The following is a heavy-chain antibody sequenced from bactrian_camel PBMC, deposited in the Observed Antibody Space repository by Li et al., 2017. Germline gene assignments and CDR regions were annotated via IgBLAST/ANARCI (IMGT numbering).Heavy chain of an antibody. CDR1: GYTYSGHC. D-gene: IGHD6*01. V-gene: IGHV3S1*01. J-gene: IGHJ4*01. CDR2: VIAGSGSP. Sequence: VQLVESGGGTVQAGGSLRLSCAFSGYTYSGHCMGWFRQAPGKEREGVAVIAGSGSPGYADSVKGRFTISQDNAKNTVYLQMNNLQPEDTAMYYCAEGRGSRGEHCYSLNYWGQGTQVTVS. CDR3: AEGRGSRGEHCYSLNY.